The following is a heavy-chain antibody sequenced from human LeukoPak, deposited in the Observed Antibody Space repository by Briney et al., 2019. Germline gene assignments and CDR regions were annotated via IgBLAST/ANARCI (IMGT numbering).Heavy chain of an antibody. V-gene: IGHV4-39*01. Sequence: SETLSLTCTVSGGSISSSSYYWGWIRQPPGKGLEWIGTIYYSGSTYYNPALNSRVTISVDTSKNLFSLKLTSVTAADTAVCYCARREGIIASADYFDYWGQGTLVTVSS. CDR2: IYYSGST. CDR3: ARREGIIASADYFDY. CDR1: GGSISSSSYY. D-gene: IGHD6-13*01. J-gene: IGHJ4*02.